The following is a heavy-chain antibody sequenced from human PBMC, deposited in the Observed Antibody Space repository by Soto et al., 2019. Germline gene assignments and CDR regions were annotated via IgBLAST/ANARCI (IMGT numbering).Heavy chain of an antibody. CDR1: GGTFSSYA. V-gene: IGHV1-69*01. Sequence: QVQLVQSGAEVKKPGSSVKVSCKASGGTFSSYAISWVRQAPGQGLEWMGGIIPIFGTANYAQKFQGRVTITADESTSKAYLGWGSLSFGATAVYSWGPWGGVWGSYRPFDYWGQGTLVTVSS. CDR2: IIPIFGTA. J-gene: IGHJ4*02. CDR3: GPWGGVWGSYRPFDY. D-gene: IGHD3-16*02.